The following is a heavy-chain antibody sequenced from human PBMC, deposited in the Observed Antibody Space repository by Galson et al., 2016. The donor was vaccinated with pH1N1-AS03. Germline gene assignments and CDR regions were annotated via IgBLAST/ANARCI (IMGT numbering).Heavy chain of an antibody. CDR3: TRGEMIGDDS. Sequence: SLRLSCAASGLVFSYFWMTWVRQAPGKGPEWVANIKQDGSETHYVDSVKGRFTISSDNAKNLLYLQMNSLRVEDTAMYYCTRGEMIGDDSWGQGTLVTVSS. CDR1: GLVFSYFW. CDR2: IKQDGSET. V-gene: IGHV3-7*03. J-gene: IGHJ4*02. D-gene: IGHD3-16*01.